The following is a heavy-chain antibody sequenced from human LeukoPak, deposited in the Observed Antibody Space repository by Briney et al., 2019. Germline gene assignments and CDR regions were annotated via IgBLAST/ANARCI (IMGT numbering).Heavy chain of an antibody. D-gene: IGHD4-23*01. CDR2: ISRSGTET. CDR1: GFTFSNYG. CDR3: AKKSPDSSGNPAYD. V-gene: IGHV3-23*01. Sequence: GGSLRLSCAGAGFTFSNYGMSWVRQAPGKGLEWVSVISRSGTETYHADSVRGRFAISRDNAKNTLYLQMNSLRAEDTAVYYCAKKSPDSSGNPAYDWGQGTLVTVSS. J-gene: IGHJ4*02.